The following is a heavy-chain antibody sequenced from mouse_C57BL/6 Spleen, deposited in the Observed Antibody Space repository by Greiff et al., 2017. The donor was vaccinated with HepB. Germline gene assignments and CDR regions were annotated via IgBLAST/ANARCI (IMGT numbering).Heavy chain of an antibody. CDR3: ARKDAYYSNYGAMDY. Sequence: VQLQQSGPELVKPGASVKIPCKASGYTFTDYNMDWVKQSHGKSLEWIGDINPNNGGTIYNQKFKGKATLTVDKSSSTAYMELRSLTSEDTAVYYCARKDAYYSNYGAMDYWGQGTSVTVSS. CDR1: GYTFTDYN. J-gene: IGHJ4*01. D-gene: IGHD2-5*01. V-gene: IGHV1-18*01. CDR2: INPNNGGT.